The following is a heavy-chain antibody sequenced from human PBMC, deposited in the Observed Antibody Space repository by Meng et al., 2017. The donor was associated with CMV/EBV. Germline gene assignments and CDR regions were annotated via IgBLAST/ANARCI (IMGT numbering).Heavy chain of an antibody. V-gene: IGHV1-8*01. D-gene: IGHD4-17*01. CDR1: GYTFPSYD. J-gene: IGHJ4*02. Sequence: KASGYTFPSYDINWVRQATGQGLEWMGWMNPNSGNTGYAQKFQGRVTMTRNTSISTAYMELSSLRSEDTAVYYCASLPVYGDYVRDYWGQGTLVTVSS. CDR3: ASLPVYGDYVRDY. CDR2: MNPNSGNT.